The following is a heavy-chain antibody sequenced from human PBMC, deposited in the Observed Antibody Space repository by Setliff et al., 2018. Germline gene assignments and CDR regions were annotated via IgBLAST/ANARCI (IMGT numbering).Heavy chain of an antibody. CDR1: GYSFSNFW. J-gene: IGHJ4*02. V-gene: IGHV5-51*01. D-gene: IGHD5-12*01. CDR2: IYPGDSHT. Sequence: GESLKISCKGSGYSFSNFWIGWVRQMPGKGLEWMGIIYPGDSHTRYSPSFQGQVTMSADKSINTAYLQWSNLKASDTAMHYCARGRGYSGYDHFDYWGQGTLVTVSS. CDR3: ARGRGYSGYDHFDY.